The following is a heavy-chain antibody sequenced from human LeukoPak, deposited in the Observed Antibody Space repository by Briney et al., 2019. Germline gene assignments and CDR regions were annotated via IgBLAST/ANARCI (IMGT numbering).Heavy chain of an antibody. CDR3: AKGGYSSGWYSDAFDI. D-gene: IGHD6-19*01. V-gene: IGHV1-2*02. CDR2: INPNSGGT. CDR1: GYTFTGYY. J-gene: IGHJ3*02. Sequence: ASVKVSCKASGYTFTGYYMHWVRQAPGQGLEWMGWINPNSGGTNYAQKFQGRVTMTRDTSISTAYLELSRLRSDDTAVYYCAKGGYSSGWYSDAFDIWGQGTMVTVSS.